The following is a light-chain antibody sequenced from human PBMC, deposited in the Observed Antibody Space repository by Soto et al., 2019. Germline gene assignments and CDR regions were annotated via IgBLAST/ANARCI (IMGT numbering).Light chain of an antibody. CDR1: QSVSSY. V-gene: IGKV3-11*01. J-gene: IGKJ5*01. CDR3: QPRSNWPPIT. Sequence: EIVLTQSPATLSLSPGERATLSCRASQSVSSYLAWYQQKPGQAPRLLIYDASNRATGIPARFSGSGSGTDFTLTISSPEPEDFAVYYCQPRSNWPPITCGQGTRLEIK. CDR2: DAS.